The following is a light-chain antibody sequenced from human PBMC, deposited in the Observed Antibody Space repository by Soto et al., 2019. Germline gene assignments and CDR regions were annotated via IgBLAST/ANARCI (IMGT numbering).Light chain of an antibody. Sequence: QSVLTQPPSVSGAPGQRVTISCTGSSSNIGAGYDVHWYQQLPGTAPKLLIYDNTNRPSGVPDRFSGSTSGTSASLAITGLQAEDAADYYCQSYDISLSGSGVFGGGTKLTVL. CDR2: DNT. CDR3: QSYDISLSGSGV. V-gene: IGLV1-40*01. CDR1: SSNIGAGYD. J-gene: IGLJ2*01.